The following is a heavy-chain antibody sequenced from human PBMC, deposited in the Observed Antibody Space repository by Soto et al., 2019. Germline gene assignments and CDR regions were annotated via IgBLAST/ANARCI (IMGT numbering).Heavy chain of an antibody. CDR1: GGTFTYYG. D-gene: IGHD3-22*01. V-gene: IGHV1-69*01. J-gene: IGHJ5*02. Sequence: QVQRVQSGAEVKRPGSSVKLSCKAPGGTFTYYGISWVRQAPGQGFERMGGIIPTIGPATYAQKFQGRLTITADQSTSTAYMELSSLGSEDTALYYCARDLGTTIAGPPRRETYGWLDPWGQGTMVTVSS. CDR2: IIPTIGPA. CDR3: ARDLGTTIAGPPRRETYGWLDP.